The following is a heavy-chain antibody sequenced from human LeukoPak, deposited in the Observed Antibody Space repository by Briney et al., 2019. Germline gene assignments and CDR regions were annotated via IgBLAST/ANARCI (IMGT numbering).Heavy chain of an antibody. J-gene: IGHJ4*02. D-gene: IGHD3-10*01. CDR2: MSSSGIS. CDR3: ARLSLSERGASDY. V-gene: IGHV4-61*02. Sequence: SETLSLTCTVSNGSISSDSYFWSWIRQPAGTGLDWIGRMSSSGISTYSPSLKSRVTLSVDTSENQFSLKLISVTAADTAVYYCARLSLSERGASDYWGQGTLVTVSS. CDR1: NGSISSDSYF.